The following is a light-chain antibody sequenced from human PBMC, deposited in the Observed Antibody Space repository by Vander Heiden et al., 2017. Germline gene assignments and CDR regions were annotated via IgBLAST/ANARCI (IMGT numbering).Light chain of an antibody. CDR3: SAYTSSHTLV. V-gene: IGLV2-14*03. Sequence: QSALPQPASVSGSPGQSITISCTGTSSDVGGYNYVSWYQQRPGKAPELMIYDVSTRPSGASNRFSGSKSGNTASLTISGLQAEDEADYYCSAYTSSHTLVFGGGTKLTVL. CDR1: SSDVGGYNY. J-gene: IGLJ3*02. CDR2: DVS.